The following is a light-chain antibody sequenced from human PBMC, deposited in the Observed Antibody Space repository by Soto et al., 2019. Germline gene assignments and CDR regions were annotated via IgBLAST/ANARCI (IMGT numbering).Light chain of an antibody. J-gene: IGKJ1*01. V-gene: IGKV1-5*03. CDR3: QQYNSYPWT. Sequence: DIQMTQSPSTLSASVGDRVTITCRASQSISNWLAWYQHKPGKAPNLLIYKASSLQGGVPSRFSGSGSATEFTLTISSLQPDDFATYYCQQYNSYPWTFGQGTTVEIK. CDR2: KAS. CDR1: QSISNW.